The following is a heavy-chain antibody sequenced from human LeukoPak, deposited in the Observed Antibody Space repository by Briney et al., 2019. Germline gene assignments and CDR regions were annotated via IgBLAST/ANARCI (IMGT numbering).Heavy chain of an antibody. Sequence: SETLSLTCAVYGGSFSGYYWSWIRQPPGKGLEWIGEINHSGSTNYNPSLKSRVTISVDTSKNQFSLNLSSVTAAGTAVYYCARDRNGFDYWGQGTLVTVSS. D-gene: IGHD3-16*02. CDR1: GGSFSGYY. V-gene: IGHV4-34*01. J-gene: IGHJ4*02. CDR3: ARDRNGFDY. CDR2: INHSGST.